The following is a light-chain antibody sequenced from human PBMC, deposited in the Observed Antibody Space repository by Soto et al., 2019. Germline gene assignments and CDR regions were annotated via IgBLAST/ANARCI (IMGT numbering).Light chain of an antibody. J-gene: IGKJ1*01. Sequence: IQMTQSPSSLSASVGDRVTITCLASQSISNWLAWYQQKPGKAPNLLIFDASSLESGVPSRFSGSGSGTEFTLTISSLQSGDFATYYCQQYNTYPWTFGQGTKVDIK. V-gene: IGKV1-5*01. CDR1: QSISNW. CDR2: DAS. CDR3: QQYNTYPWT.